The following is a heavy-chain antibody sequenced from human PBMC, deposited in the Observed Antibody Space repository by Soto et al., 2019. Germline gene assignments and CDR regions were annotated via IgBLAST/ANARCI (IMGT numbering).Heavy chain of an antibody. Sequence: PSETLSLTCTLSCGSISSGGYYWSWIPQHPGKGLEWIGYIYYSGSTYYNPSLKSRVTISVDTSKNQFSLKLSSVTAADTAGYCCARVKGAMDTIRGIDYWGQGTLVTVSS. J-gene: IGHJ4*02. CDR2: IYYSGST. CDR3: ARVKGAMDTIRGIDY. D-gene: IGHD5-18*01. CDR1: CGSISSGGYY. V-gene: IGHV4-31*03.